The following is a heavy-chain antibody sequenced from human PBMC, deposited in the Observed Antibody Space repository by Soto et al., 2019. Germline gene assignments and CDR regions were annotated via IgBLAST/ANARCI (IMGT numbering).Heavy chain of an antibody. J-gene: IGHJ5*02. CDR2: INPNSGGP. V-gene: IGHV1-2*02. CDR3: ARGIVGANSWFDP. CDR1: GYTFNGYY. Sequence: QVQLVQSGAEVKMPGASVEVSCKASGYTFNGYYMHWVRQAPGQGLEWMGWINPNSGGPNYAQKLQGRVTMTRDTSISTVYMELSRLGSDDTAVYYCARGIVGANSWFDPWGQGTLVTVSS. D-gene: IGHD1-26*01.